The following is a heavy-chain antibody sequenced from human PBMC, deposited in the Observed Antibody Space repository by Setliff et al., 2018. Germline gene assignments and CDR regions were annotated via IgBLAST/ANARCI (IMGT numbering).Heavy chain of an antibody. CDR1: GGTFSSYG. J-gene: IGHJ6*03. CDR2: TIPMFGTT. V-gene: IGHV1-69*05. Sequence: SVKVSCKASGGTFSSYGISWVRQAPGQGLEWMGGTIPMFGTTEYAQKFQGRLTIITDESTNTAFMQLSSLRSDDTAVYYCVREGVDRRSSTDYRYYMDVWGKGTTVTVS. D-gene: IGHD6-6*01. CDR3: VREGVDRRSSTDYRYYMDV.